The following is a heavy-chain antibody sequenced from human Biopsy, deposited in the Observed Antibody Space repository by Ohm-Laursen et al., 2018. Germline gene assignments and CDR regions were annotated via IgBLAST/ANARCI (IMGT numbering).Heavy chain of an antibody. D-gene: IGHD4-17*01. V-gene: IGHV3-21*06. CDR2: ISSTSSHI. J-gene: IGHJ4*02. CDR3: ATAAYAPPYFDL. CDR1: GFTLSDYS. Sequence: SLRLSCAASGFTLSDYSTIWVRQAPGKGLEWVSSISSTSSHINYADSVRGRFTISRDNSKNSVYLVMSSLRAEDTAVYFCATAAYAPPYFDLWGRGTVVTVSS.